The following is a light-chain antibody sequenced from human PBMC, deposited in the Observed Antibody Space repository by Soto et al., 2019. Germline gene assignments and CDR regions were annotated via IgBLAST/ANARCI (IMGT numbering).Light chain of an antibody. Sequence: QSALTQPRSVSGSPGQSVTISCTGTNSDVGGFNFVSWYQQHPGKAPKLMIYDVSNRPSGVPDRFSASKSGNTASLTISGLQAEDEADYYCCSYAGSHTWVFGGGTKLTVL. J-gene: IGLJ3*02. CDR3: CSYAGSHTWV. V-gene: IGLV2-11*01. CDR1: NSDVGGFNF. CDR2: DVS.